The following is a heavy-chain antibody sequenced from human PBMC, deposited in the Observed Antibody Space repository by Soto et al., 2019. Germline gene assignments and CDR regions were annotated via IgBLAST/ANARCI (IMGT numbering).Heavy chain of an antibody. V-gene: IGHV3-48*03. CDR1: GFTFSSYE. CDR3: ASVWSGYSGAQY. CDR2: ITRGGSII. Sequence: GGSLRLSCAASGFTFSSYEMIWVRQAPGEGLECLSYITRGGSIIHYADSVKGRFTISRDNAKNSLYLQMNSPRAEDSAVYYCASVWSGYSGAQYWGQGTLVTVSS. D-gene: IGHD3-3*01. J-gene: IGHJ4*02.